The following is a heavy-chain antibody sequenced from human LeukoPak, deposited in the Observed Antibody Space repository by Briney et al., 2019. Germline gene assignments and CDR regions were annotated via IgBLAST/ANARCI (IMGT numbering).Heavy chain of an antibody. D-gene: IGHD2-2*01. CDR2: INPNSGGT. CDR3: ARAAMLPAADLYYFDY. J-gene: IGHJ4*02. CDR1: GYTFTGHY. V-gene: IGHV1-2*04. Sequence: ASVKVSCKASGYTFTGHYMHWVRQAPGQGLEWMGWINPNSGGTNYAQKFQGWVTMTRDTSISTAYMELSRLRSDDTAVYYCARAAMLPAADLYYFDYWGQGTLVTVSS.